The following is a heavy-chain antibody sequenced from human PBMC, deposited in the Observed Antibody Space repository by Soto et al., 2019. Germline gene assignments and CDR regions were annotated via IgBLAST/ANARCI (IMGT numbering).Heavy chain of an antibody. Sequence: EVQLVESGGGLIQPGGSLRLSCAASGFTVSSNYMSWVRQAPGKGLEWVSVIYSCGSTYYADSVKGRFTISRDNSKNTLYLQMNSLRAEDTAVYYCARPLKTGSCYSYYYYGMDVWGQGTTVTVSS. J-gene: IGHJ6*02. V-gene: IGHV3-66*03. D-gene: IGHD2-15*01. CDR2: IYSCGST. CDR1: GFTVSSNY. CDR3: ARPLKTGSCYSYYYYGMDV.